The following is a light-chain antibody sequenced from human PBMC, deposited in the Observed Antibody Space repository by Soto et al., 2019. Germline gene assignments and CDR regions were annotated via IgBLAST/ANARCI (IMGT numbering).Light chain of an antibody. CDR1: QRFSSSN. J-gene: IGKJ4*01. Sequence: EVVLTQSPDTLSLSPGERATLSCRASQRFSSSNLAWYQHKPGQPPQLIVYSASRRATGIPDRFSGSGSGTDFTLTLSRLEPEDFALYYCQRYGGSPPVTFGGGTKVDIK. V-gene: IGKV3-20*01. CDR3: QRYGGSPPVT. CDR2: SAS.